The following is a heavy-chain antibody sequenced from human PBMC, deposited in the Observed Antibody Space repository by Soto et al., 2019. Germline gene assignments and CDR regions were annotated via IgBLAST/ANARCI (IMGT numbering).Heavy chain of an antibody. CDR3: ATRDSSRFY. J-gene: IGHJ4*02. CDR2: SHQSGNT. Sequence: QVQLQESGPGLVKASGTLSLTCAVSGVSMSSHDWWTWVRQPPGKGLEWIGESHQSGNTNYNSSLESRVTISVDKSKNQFSLKLTSVTVADTAVYYCATRDSSRFYWGQGTLVTVSS. CDR1: GVSMSSHDW. V-gene: IGHV4-4*02. D-gene: IGHD6-13*01.